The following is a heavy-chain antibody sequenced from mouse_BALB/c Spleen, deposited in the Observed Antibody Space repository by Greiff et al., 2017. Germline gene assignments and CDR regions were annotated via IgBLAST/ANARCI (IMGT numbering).Heavy chain of an antibody. CDR1: GFTFSSFG. D-gene: IGHD2-1*01. J-gene: IGHJ4*01. CDR2: ISSGSSTI. CDR3: ATIYYGNYVYAMDY. Sequence: EVQRVESGGGLVQPGGSQKLSCAASGFTFSSFGMHWVRQAPEKGLEWVAYISSGSSTIYYADTVKGRFTISRDNPKNTLFLQMTSLRSEDTAMYYCATIYYGNYVYAMDYWGQGTSVTVSS. V-gene: IGHV5-17*02.